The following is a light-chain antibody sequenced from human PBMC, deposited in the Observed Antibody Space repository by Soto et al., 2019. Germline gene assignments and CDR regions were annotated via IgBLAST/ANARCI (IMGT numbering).Light chain of an antibody. CDR2: KAS. CDR3: QQYNSYSLT. CDR1: ESISSW. V-gene: IGKV1-5*03. J-gene: IGKJ4*01. Sequence: DIQMPQSPSTLSASVGDRVTITCRASESISSWLAWYQHKPGKAPKLLIYKASSVESGGPSRFSGSGSGTEFTPTISSLQADDVATYYYQQYNSYSLTFGGGTKVEIK.